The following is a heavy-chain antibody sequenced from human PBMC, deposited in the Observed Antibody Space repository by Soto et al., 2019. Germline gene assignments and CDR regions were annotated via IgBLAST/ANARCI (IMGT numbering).Heavy chain of an antibody. J-gene: IGHJ6*02. CDR2: IDPCVSYT. D-gene: IGHD6-6*01. CDR3: ARHVAIAAPPEGYYGMDV. Sequence: PGQSMKICCKGFGYSYTSYWISWVRQMRGKGLEWLGRIDPCVSYTNYSPSFQSHLTIAADKSISTAYLQLSSLKSSDAAMHYCARHVAIAAPPEGYYGMDVWGQGTTVTVSS. V-gene: IGHV5-10-1*01. CDR1: GYSYTSYW.